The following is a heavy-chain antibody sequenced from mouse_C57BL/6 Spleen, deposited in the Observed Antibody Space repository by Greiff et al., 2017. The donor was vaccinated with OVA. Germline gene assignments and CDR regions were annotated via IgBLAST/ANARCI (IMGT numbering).Heavy chain of an antibody. V-gene: IGHV5-9-1*02. Sequence: EVQGVESGEGLVKPGGSLKLSCAASGFTFSSYAMSWVRQTPEQRLEWVAYISRGGDYIYYADTVKGRFTISRDNARNTLYLQMSSLKSEDTAMYYCTREDGNDWYFDVWGKGTTVTVSS. CDR2: ISRGGDYI. J-gene: IGHJ1*03. CDR3: TREDGNDWYFDV. CDR1: GFTFSSYA. D-gene: IGHD2-1*01.